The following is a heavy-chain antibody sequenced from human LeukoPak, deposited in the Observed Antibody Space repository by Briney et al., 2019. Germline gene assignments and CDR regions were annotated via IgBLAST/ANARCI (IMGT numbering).Heavy chain of an antibody. D-gene: IGHD2-15*01. CDR2: LYSGGGT. CDR1: GFTVSSNS. J-gene: IGHJ4*02. Sequence: GGSLRLSCAVSGFTVSSNSMSWVRQAPGKGLEWDSILYSGGGTDYADSVKGRFTISRDNSKNTLYLGMNSLRVEDTAVYYCAREYCSGGSCYRRQYYFDYWGQGTLVTVSS. CDR3: AREYCSGGSCYRRQYYFDY. V-gene: IGHV3-53*01.